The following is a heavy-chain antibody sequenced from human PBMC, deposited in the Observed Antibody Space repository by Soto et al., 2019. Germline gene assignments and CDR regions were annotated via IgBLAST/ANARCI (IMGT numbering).Heavy chain of an antibody. J-gene: IGHJ4*02. CDR2: IYYSGST. CDR3: ARGTDDSSGYFKATLYYFDY. CDR1: GGSISSGGYY. V-gene: IGHV4-31*03. Sequence: SSETLSLTCTVSGGSISSGGYYWSWIRQHPGKGLEWIGYIYYSGSTYYNPSLKSRVTISVDTSKNQFSLKLSSVTAADTAVYYCARGTDDSSGYFKATLYYFDYWGQGTLVTVSS. D-gene: IGHD3-22*01.